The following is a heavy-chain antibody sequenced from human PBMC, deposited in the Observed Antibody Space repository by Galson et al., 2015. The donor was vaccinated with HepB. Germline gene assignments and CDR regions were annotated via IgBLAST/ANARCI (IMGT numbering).Heavy chain of an antibody. D-gene: IGHD1-26*01. CDR2: TSSLGDIL. V-gene: IGHV3-30-3*01. CDR1: GFTFGIFT. CDR3: TGDAMGRGSGSYSAFDY. J-gene: IGHJ4*02. Sequence: SLRLSCAASGFTFGIFTMHWVRQAPGKGLEWVATTSSLGDILYYADSVKGRFTISRDNSNNILSLQMNSLRAEDTAVYYCTGDAMGRGSGSYSAFDYWGQGTLVTVSS.